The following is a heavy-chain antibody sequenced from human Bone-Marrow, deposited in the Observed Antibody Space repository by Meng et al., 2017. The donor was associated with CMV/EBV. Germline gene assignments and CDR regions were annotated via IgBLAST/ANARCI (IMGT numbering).Heavy chain of an antibody. D-gene: IGHD2-2*01. CDR3: AKVEINVVVPSAGMDF. CDR1: GFTFNSYG. J-gene: IGHJ6*01. Sequence: GESLKISCAASGFTFNSYGMHWVRQAPGKGLEWLAVIWYDGSNKYYADSVKGRFTISRDNSKNTLYLQMNSLSADDSAVYYFAKVEINVVVPSAGMDFWG. CDR2: IWYDGSNK. V-gene: IGHV3-30*02.